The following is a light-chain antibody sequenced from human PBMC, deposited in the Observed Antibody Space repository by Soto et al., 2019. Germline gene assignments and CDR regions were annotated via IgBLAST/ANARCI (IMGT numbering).Light chain of an antibody. V-gene: IGKV1-16*02. CDR1: QAIGTY. CDR2: AAS. Sequence: IQMTQSPSSLSASVGDRFTITCRASQAIGTYVAWFQQKPGEAPKSLIYAASSLQSGVPSKFRGSGSGTDFTLTISSLQPEDFATYYCQQYNSWPRTFGQGTKVDIK. CDR3: QQYNSWPRT. J-gene: IGKJ1*01.